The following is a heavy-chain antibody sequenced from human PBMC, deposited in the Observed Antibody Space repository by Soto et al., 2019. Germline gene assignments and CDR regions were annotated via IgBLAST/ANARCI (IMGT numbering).Heavy chain of an antibody. Sequence: GGSLRLSCTVSGLTFNIHWMTWVRQAPGKGLEWVANIKQDGSEENYEDSVKGRFTISRNNAENSLYLQMNSLRVEDTAEYYCAAGSGYWGQGTLVTVSS. V-gene: IGHV3-7*03. D-gene: IGHD2-15*01. J-gene: IGHJ4*02. CDR3: AAGSGY. CDR1: GLTFNIHW. CDR2: IKQDGSEE.